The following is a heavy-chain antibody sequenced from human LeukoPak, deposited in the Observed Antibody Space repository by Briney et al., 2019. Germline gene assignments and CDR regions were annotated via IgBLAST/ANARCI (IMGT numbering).Heavy chain of an antibody. V-gene: IGHV1-46*01. CDR1: GNTFTTYY. Sequence: GASVKVSCKASGNTFTTYYIHWVRQAPGQGLEWMGIIDPTGGSTGYAQRFQGRVTMTRDVSTSTFFIELSSLRSDDTAFYYCAREPNLHQFDSWGQGTLVTVSS. J-gene: IGHJ4*02. CDR3: AREPNLHQFDS. CDR2: IDPTGGST.